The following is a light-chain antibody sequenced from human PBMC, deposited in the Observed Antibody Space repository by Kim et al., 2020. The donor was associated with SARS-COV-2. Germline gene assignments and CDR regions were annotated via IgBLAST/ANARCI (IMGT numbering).Light chain of an antibody. Sequence: EIVMTQSPATLSVSPGERATLSCRASQSVTSNLAWYQQKPGQAPRLLIYGASTRATGIPARFSGSGSGTEFTLTISSLQSEDCAVYFCQQYNNWPPGLTFGGGTKVDIK. CDR3: QQYNNWPPGLT. CDR1: QSVTSN. CDR2: GAS. J-gene: IGKJ4*01. V-gene: IGKV3-15*01.